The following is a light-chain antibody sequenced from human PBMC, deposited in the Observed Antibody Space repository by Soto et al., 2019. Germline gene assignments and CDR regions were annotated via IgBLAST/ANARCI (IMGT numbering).Light chain of an antibody. V-gene: IGLV2-14*01. CDR3: SSYTSSIIL. Sequence: QSALTQPASVSGSPGQSITISCTGTSSDVGGYNYVSWYQQHPGKAPKLMIYDVGNRPSGVSNRFSGSKSGNTASLTISGLQAEDEADYYCSSYTSSIILFGGGTKLTVL. J-gene: IGLJ2*01. CDR2: DVG. CDR1: SSDVGGYNY.